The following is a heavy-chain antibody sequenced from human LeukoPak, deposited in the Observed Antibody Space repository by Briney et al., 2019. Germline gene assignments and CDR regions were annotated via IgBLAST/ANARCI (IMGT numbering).Heavy chain of an antibody. D-gene: IGHD3-3*01. CDR1: GYTFTSYD. CDR3: ARTPTRNYDFWSGDAFDI. Sequence: ASVKVSSKASGYTFTSYDINWVRQATGQGLEWMGWMNPNSGNTGYAQKFQGRVTMTRNTSISTAYMELSSLRSEDTAVYYCARTPTRNYDFWSGDAFDIWGQGTMVTVSS. J-gene: IGHJ3*02. CDR2: MNPNSGNT. V-gene: IGHV1-8*01.